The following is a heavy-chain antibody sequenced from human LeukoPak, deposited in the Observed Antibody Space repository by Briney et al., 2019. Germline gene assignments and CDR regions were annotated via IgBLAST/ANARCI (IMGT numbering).Heavy chain of an antibody. D-gene: IGHD4-23*01. Sequence: PSETLSLTCTVSGGSISSSSYYWGWIRQPPGKGLEWIGSIYYSGSTYYNPSLKSRVTISVDTSKNQFSLKLSSVTAADTAVYYCARDGRTGGNPGYWGQGTLVTVSS. V-gene: IGHV4-39*07. J-gene: IGHJ4*02. CDR2: IYYSGST. CDR3: ARDGRTGGNPGY. CDR1: GGSISSSSYY.